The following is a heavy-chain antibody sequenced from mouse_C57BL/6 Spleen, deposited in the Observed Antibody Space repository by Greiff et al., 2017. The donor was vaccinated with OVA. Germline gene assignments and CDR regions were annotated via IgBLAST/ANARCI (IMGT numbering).Heavy chain of an antibody. J-gene: IGHJ1*03. CDR2: ISPSNGGT. D-gene: IGHD1-1*01. CDR3: SKWVTTVWYFEV. V-gene: IGHV1-53*01. Sequence: VQLQQPGTELVKPGASVKLSCKASGYTFTSYWMHWVKQRPGQGLEWMGNISPSNGGTNYNEKFKSKATLTVNNSSSAAYLQLSNLTSGYSAVYSSSKWVTTVWYFEVWGTGTTVTVAS. CDR1: GYTFTSYW.